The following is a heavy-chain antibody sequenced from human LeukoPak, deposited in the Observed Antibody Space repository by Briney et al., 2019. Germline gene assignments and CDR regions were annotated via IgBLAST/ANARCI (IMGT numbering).Heavy chain of an antibody. CDR3: AKADATYYYGSGSYYRLVT. D-gene: IGHD3-10*01. J-gene: IGHJ5*02. CDR1: GFTFSSYA. V-gene: IGHV3-23*01. CDR2: ISGSGGST. Sequence: PGGSLRLPCAASGFTFSSYALSWVRQAPGKGLEWVSAISGSGGSTYYADSVKGRFTISRDNSKNTLYLQMNSLRAEDTAVYYCAKADATYYYGSGSYYRLVTWGQGTLVTVSS.